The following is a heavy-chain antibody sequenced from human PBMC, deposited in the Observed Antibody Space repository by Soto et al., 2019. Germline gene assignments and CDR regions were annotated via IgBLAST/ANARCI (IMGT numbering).Heavy chain of an antibody. CDR2: INAGNGNT. Sequence: GASVEVSCKASGYTFTSYARHSVRQAPGQRHEWMGWINAGNGNTKYSQKFQGRVTITRDTSASTAYMELSSLRSEDTAVYYCAREYRSPRRCWDWLPPRGFDPWGQGTLVTVSS. V-gene: IGHV1-3*01. D-gene: IGHD3-3*01. CDR1: GYTFTSYA. J-gene: IGHJ5*02. CDR3: AREYRSPRRCWDWLPPRGFDP.